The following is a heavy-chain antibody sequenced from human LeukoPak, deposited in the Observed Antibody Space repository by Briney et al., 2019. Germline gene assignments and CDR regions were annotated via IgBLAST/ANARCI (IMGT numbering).Heavy chain of an antibody. CDR3: AREVRRDIVVVVAVRNWFDP. CDR1: GYSISSGYY. D-gene: IGHD2-15*01. Sequence: SETLSLTCTVSGYSISSGYYWGWIRQPPGKGLEWIGSIYHSGSTYYNPPLKSRVTISVDTSKNQFSLKLSSVTAADTAVYYCAREVRRDIVVVVAVRNWFDPWGQGTLVTVSS. V-gene: IGHV4-38-2*02. CDR2: IYHSGST. J-gene: IGHJ5*02.